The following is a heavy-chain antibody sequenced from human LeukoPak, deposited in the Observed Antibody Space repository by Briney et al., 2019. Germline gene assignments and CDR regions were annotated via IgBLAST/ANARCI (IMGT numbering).Heavy chain of an antibody. CDR3: ARGTIGDYDYVWGSRFDY. CDR2: INHSGST. J-gene: IGHJ4*02. Sequence: SETLSLTCAVYGGSFSGHYWSWIRQPPGKGLEWIGEINHSGSTNYNPSLKSRVTISVDTSKNQFSLKLSSVTAADTAVYYCARGTIGDYDYVWGSRFDYWGQGTLVTVSS. D-gene: IGHD3-16*01. V-gene: IGHV4-34*01. CDR1: GGSFSGHY.